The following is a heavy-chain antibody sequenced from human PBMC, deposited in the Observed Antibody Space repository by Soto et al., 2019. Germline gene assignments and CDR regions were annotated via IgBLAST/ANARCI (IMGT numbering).Heavy chain of an antibody. J-gene: IGHJ3*02. V-gene: IGHV3-48*02. Sequence: EVQLVESGGGLVQPGGSLRLSCAASGFTFSSYAMNWVRQAPGKGLEWVSYISSSSRTMYYADSVKGRFTISRDNAKNSLYLQMNSLRDEDTAVYYCARERPSDGDYGGGAFDIWGQGTMVTVSS. CDR2: ISSSSRTM. CDR3: ARERPSDGDYGGGAFDI. D-gene: IGHD4-17*01. CDR1: GFTFSSYA.